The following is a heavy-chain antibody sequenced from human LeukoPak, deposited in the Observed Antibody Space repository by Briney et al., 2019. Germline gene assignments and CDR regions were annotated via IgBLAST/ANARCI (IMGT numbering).Heavy chain of an antibody. CDR2: ISYDGSNK. D-gene: IGHD5-18*01. J-gene: IGHJ4*02. V-gene: IGHV3-30*04. CDR1: GFTFSSYA. Sequence: GRSLRLSCAASGFTFSSYAMHWVRQAPGKGLEWVAVISYDGSNKYYADSVKGRFTISRDNSKNTLYLQMNSLRAEDTAVYYCARDHTAMVGTFDYWGQETLVTVSS. CDR3: ARDHTAMVGTFDY.